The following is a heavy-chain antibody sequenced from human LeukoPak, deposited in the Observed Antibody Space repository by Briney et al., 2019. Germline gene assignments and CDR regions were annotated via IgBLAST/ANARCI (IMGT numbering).Heavy chain of an antibody. Sequence: TSVKVSCKTSGYTFTNFDINWVRQATGQGLEWLGWMNPYTGKTGYAQKFQGRVTFTGDTSIRTAYMEVSSLTSEDTAVYYCARAPSPYYYDSSAYYSDYWGQGTLVTVSS. CDR1: GYTFTNFD. V-gene: IGHV1-8*03. CDR3: ARAPSPYYYDSSAYYSDY. J-gene: IGHJ4*02. CDR2: MNPYTGKT. D-gene: IGHD3-22*01.